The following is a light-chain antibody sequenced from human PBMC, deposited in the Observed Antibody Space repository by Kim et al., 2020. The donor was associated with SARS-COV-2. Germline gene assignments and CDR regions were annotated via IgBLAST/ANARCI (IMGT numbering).Light chain of an antibody. CDR2: TAS. V-gene: IGKV1-39*01. CDR3: QQSYSAPVT. Sequence: SVGDTVTITGRASQGISSYLNWYQQKPGKAPKLLIYTASSLQSGVPSRFSGSGSGTDFTLTIGSLQPEDFATYYCQQSYSAPVTFGRGTKVEIK. CDR1: QGISSY. J-gene: IGKJ1*01.